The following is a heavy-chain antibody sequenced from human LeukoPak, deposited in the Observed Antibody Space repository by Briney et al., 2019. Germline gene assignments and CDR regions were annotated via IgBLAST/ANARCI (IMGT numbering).Heavy chain of an antibody. CDR1: GDTFASRH. D-gene: IGHD1-7*01. V-gene: IGHV4-34*01. CDR3: ARGRANWDYDFDL. Sequence: SETHSLTPAAFGDTFASRHWSWIRQSPGKGLEWLGEASQSGFTNYSPSLKSRISISVDTSKDQFSLKLASVTAADTAIYYCARGRANWDYDFDLWGQGTLVSVFS. J-gene: IGHJ4*02. CDR2: ASQSGFT.